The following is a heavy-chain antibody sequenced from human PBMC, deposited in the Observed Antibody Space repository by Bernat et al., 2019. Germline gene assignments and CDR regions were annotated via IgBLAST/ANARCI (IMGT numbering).Heavy chain of an antibody. D-gene: IGHD3/OR15-3a*01. V-gene: IGHV3-48*01. Sequence: EVQLVESGGGLVQPGGSLRLSCAASGFTFSSYSMNWVRQAPGKGLEWVSYISSSSSTIHYADSVKGRFTISRDNAKNSLYLQMNSLRAEDTAVYYCASPPMKDWDVWGQWTTVTVSS. J-gene: IGHJ6*02. CDR3: ASPPMKDWDV. CDR1: GFTFSSYS. CDR2: ISSSSSTI.